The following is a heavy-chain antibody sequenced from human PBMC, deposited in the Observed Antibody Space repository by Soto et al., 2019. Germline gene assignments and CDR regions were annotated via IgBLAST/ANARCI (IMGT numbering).Heavy chain of an antibody. V-gene: IGHV1-58*01. Sequence: MQLVQSGPEVKKPGTSVKVSCKASGFTFSTSAVQWVRQARGQRPEWMGWIVGGSGNTNYAPNSQGSVIITRDMSTSTVYMELSSMRSDDTAVYFCAARRSGLYAMDVWGQGTAVTVSS. CDR1: GFTFSTSA. CDR2: IVGGSGNT. CDR3: AARRSGLYAMDV. J-gene: IGHJ6*02. D-gene: IGHD1-26*01.